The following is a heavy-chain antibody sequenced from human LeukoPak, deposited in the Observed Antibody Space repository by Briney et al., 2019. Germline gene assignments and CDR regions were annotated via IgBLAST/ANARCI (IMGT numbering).Heavy chain of an antibody. CDR2: ISSSSSTI. D-gene: IGHD6-13*01. J-gene: IGHJ4*02. Sequence: GGSLRLSCAASGFTFSSYEMSWVRQAPGKGLEWVSYISSSSSTIYYADSVKGRFTISRDNAKTSLYLQMSSLRAEDTAVYYCARGYSIFDYWGQGTLVTVSS. V-gene: IGHV3-48*03. CDR3: ARGYSIFDY. CDR1: GFTFSSYE.